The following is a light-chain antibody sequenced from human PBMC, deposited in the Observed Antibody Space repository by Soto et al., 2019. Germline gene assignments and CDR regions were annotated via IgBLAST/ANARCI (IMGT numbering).Light chain of an antibody. V-gene: IGKV3-20*01. Sequence: EIVLTQSPGTLSLSPGERATLSCRASQNVRANYLAWYQQRPGQAPRLLIYGASIRATGIPDRFSGSGSGTDFTLTISSLEPEDCAVYFCQQYDNSPHNFGQGTKLEIK. CDR3: QQYDNSPHN. J-gene: IGKJ2*01. CDR2: GAS. CDR1: QNVRANY.